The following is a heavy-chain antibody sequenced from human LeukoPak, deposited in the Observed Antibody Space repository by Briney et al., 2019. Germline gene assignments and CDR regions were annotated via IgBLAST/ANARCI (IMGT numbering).Heavy chain of an antibody. D-gene: IGHD3-22*01. V-gene: IGHV3-66*01. CDR2: FYSGGDST. J-gene: IGHJ6*02. CDR1: GFTVSSKY. CDR3: AKDSTVSGSYYGMDI. Sequence: GGSLRLSCAASGFTVSSKYMSWVRQAPGKGLEWVSIFYSGGDSTYYADSVKGRFTISRDNSKNTLYLQMNSLRAEDTAVYYCAKDSTVSGSYYGMDIWGQGTTVTVSS.